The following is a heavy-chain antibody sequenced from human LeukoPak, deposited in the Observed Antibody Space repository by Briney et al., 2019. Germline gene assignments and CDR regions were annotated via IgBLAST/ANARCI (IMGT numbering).Heavy chain of an antibody. J-gene: IGHJ4*02. Sequence: GESLKISCKGSGYSFTSYWIGWVRQMPGKGLEWMGIIYPGDSDTRYSPSFQGQVTISADKSISTAYLQWSSLKASDTAMYYCARYITTALVTHYFDYWGQGTLVTASS. D-gene: IGHD5-18*01. CDR3: ARYITTALVTHYFDY. V-gene: IGHV5-51*01. CDR1: GYSFTSYW. CDR2: IYPGDSDT.